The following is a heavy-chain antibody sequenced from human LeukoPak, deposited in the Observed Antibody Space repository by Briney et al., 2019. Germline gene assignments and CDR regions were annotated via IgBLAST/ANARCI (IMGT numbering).Heavy chain of an antibody. V-gene: IGHV3-7*01. CDR1: GFTFSSYW. Sequence: GGSLRLSCAASGFTFSSYWMTRVRQAPGKGLEWVANLRPDGSDKYYVNSVRGRFTISRDNAKNLLYLQMNSLRAEDTAVYYCARDAYSDASESWGQGTLVTVSS. D-gene: IGHD5-18*01. CDR3: ARDAYSDASES. J-gene: IGHJ5*02. CDR2: LRPDGSDK.